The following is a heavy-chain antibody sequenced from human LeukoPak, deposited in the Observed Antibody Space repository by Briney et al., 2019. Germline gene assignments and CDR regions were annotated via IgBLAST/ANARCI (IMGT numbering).Heavy chain of an antibody. CDR1: GFTFASSA. Sequence: SVKVSCKASGFTFASSAVQWVRQARGQRLEWVGWIVVGSGNTNYAQKFQERVTITRDMSTSTAYMELSSLRSEDTAVYYCAAARNLQSGRENDYWGQGTLVTVSS. CDR3: AAARNLQSGRENDY. D-gene: IGHD1-1*01. CDR2: IVVGSGNT. J-gene: IGHJ4*02. V-gene: IGHV1-58*01.